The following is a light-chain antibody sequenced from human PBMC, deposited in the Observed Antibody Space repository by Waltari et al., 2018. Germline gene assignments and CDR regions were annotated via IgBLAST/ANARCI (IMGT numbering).Light chain of an antibody. CDR1: QGISSY. Sequence: DIQLTQSPSFLSAPVRDRITITCRASQGISSYLAWYHQKPGKAPKLLIYAASTLQSGVPSRFSGSGSGTEFTLTISSLQPEDFATYYCQQLNSYPLVTFGQGTKLEIK. V-gene: IGKV1-9*01. CDR2: AAS. CDR3: QQLNSYPLVT. J-gene: IGKJ2*01.